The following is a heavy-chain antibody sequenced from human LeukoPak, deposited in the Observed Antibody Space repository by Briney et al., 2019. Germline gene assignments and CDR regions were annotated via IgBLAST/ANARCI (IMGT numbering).Heavy chain of an antibody. CDR2: IKSQVDDGTT. J-gene: IGHJ3*02. V-gene: IGHV3-15*01. CDR3: TSQLQRPPWIIVVFDI. D-gene: IGHD2-15*01. Sequence: PGGSLTLSCAASGFTLSIAWMSWVRQVPGKGLEWCGRIKSQVDDGTTHCAAHVKDRFTISRADSKTTLYLEMNSLKTEDTAVYYCTSQLQRPPWIIVVFDIWGQGTMVTVSS. CDR1: GFTLSIAW.